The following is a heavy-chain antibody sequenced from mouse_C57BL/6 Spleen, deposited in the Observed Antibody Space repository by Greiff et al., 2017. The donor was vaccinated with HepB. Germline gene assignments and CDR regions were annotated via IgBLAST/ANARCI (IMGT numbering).Heavy chain of an antibody. CDR3: ARRGYYYGSSSYWYFDV. Sequence: EVMLVESGGGLVKPGGSLKLSCAASGFTFSSYAMSWVRQTPEKRLEWVATISDGGSYTYYPDNVKGRFTISRDNAKNNLYLQMSHLKSEDTAMYYCARRGYYYGSSSYWYFDVWGTGTTVTVSS. D-gene: IGHD1-1*01. CDR2: ISDGGSYT. CDR1: GFTFSSYA. J-gene: IGHJ1*03. V-gene: IGHV5-4*03.